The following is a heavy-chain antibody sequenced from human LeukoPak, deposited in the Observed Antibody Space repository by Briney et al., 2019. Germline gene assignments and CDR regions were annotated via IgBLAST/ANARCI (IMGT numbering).Heavy chain of an antibody. J-gene: IGHJ4*02. D-gene: IGHD5/OR15-5a*01. Sequence: WGSLRLSCAASGFTFSSYGMHWVRQAPPKGLEWVAMIWYDGSNTYYADSVKGRFTISRDNSKNTLFLQMDSVRAEDTAVYYCARGRSTTHFDYWGQGTLVTVSS. CDR3: ARGRSTTHFDY. CDR1: GFTFSSYG. V-gene: IGHV3-33*01. CDR2: IWYDGSNT.